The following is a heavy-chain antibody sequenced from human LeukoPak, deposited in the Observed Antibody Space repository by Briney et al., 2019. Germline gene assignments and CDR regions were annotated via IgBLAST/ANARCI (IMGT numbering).Heavy chain of an antibody. CDR2: INSDGSTT. V-gene: IGHV3-74*01. D-gene: IGHD3-16*01. Sequence: GGSLRLSCAASGFTFSSYGMHWVRQGPGKGLVWVSRINSDGSTTNYADSVKGRFTISRDNAKNTLYMQMNSLRAEDTAVYYCVRVDGGYWGQGTLVTVSS. CDR1: GFTFSSYG. J-gene: IGHJ4*02. CDR3: VRVDGGY.